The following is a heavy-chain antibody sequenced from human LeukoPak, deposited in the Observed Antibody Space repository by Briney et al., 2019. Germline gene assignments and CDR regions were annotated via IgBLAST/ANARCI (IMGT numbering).Heavy chain of an antibody. CDR1: GYSFTNYW. V-gene: IGHV5-51*01. D-gene: IGHD5-24*01. CDR3: ARLRDGSNWFDP. CDR2: IYPGNSDT. J-gene: IGHJ5*02. Sequence: GESLKISCKGSGYSFTNYWINWARQMPGKGLEWMGIIYPGNSDTRYSPSFQGQVTISADKSISTAYLQWSSLMASDTAMYYCARLRDGSNWFDPWGQGTLVTVSS.